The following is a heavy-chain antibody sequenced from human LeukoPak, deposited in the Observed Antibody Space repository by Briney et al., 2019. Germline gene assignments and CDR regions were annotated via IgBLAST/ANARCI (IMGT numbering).Heavy chain of an antibody. Sequence: GGSLRLSCAASGFTFSSYSMNWVRQAPGKGLEGVSSISSSSSYIYYADSVKGRFTISRDNAKNSLYLQMNSLRAEDTAVYYCARVSVLGYCGGDCNYYMDVWGKGTTVTVSS. CDR2: ISSSSSYI. CDR3: ARVSVLGYCGGDCNYYMDV. D-gene: IGHD2-21*02. J-gene: IGHJ6*03. V-gene: IGHV3-21*01. CDR1: GFTFSSYS.